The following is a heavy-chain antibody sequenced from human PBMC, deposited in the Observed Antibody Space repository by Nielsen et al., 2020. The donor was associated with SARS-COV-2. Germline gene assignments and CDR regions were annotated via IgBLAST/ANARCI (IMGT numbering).Heavy chain of an antibody. J-gene: IGHJ6*02. Sequence: GGSLRLSCAASGFTFSDYYMSWIRQAPGKGLEWVSYISSSSLYTNYADSVKGRFTIFRDNAKNSLYLQMNSLRAEDTAVYYCAREIAVAGMDVWGQGTTVTVSS. CDR2: ISSSSLYT. CDR3: AREIAVAGMDV. CDR1: GFTFSDYY. D-gene: IGHD6-19*01. V-gene: IGHV3-11*05.